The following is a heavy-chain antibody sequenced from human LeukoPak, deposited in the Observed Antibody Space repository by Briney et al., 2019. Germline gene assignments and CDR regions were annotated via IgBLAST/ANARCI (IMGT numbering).Heavy chain of an antibody. CDR1: GFTFSSYV. D-gene: IGHD2-2*01. Sequence: GGSLRLSCAASGFTFSSYVTSWVRQAPGKGLEWVSAISGSGGSTYYADSVKGRFTISRDNSKNSLYLQMNSLRAEDTAVYYCARDVQGYCSSTSCYGSEFDYWGQGTLVTVSS. V-gene: IGHV3-23*01. CDR2: ISGSGGST. J-gene: IGHJ4*02. CDR3: ARDVQGYCSSTSCYGSEFDY.